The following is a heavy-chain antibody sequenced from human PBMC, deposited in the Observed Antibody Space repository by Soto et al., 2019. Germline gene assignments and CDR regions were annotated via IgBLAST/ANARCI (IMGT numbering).Heavy chain of an antibody. V-gene: IGHV4-59*08. Sequence: SETLSLTCTVSGGSIISYYWSWIRQPPGKGLEWIGYIYYSGSTNYNPSLKSRVTISVDTSKNQFSLKLSSVTAADTAVYYCAKTLLGYSSGWYWFDPWGQGTLVTVS. J-gene: IGHJ5*02. CDR2: IYYSGST. CDR1: GGSIISYY. CDR3: AKTLLGYSSGWYWFDP. D-gene: IGHD6-19*01.